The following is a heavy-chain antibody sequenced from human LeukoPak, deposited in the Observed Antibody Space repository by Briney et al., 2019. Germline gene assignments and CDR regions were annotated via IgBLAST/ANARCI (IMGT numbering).Heavy chain of an antibody. V-gene: IGHV3-48*03. CDR2: ISSSASSI. J-gene: IGHJ4*02. CDR3: VKGGWFDY. D-gene: IGHD6-19*01. CDR1: GFTFSTYE. Sequence: PGRSLRLSCAASGFTFSTYEMNWARQAAGKGLEWVSYISSSASSISYADSVKGRFTISRDNAKNSLYLQMNSLRAEDTAVYYCVKGGWFDYWGQGILVTVSS.